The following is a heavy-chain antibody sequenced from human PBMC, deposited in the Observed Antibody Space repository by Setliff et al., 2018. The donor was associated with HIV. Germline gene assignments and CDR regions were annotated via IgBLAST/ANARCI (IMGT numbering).Heavy chain of an antibody. Sequence: GGSLRLSCAASGFTFSSYSMNWVRQAPGKGLEWVANINQDGSEKNYVDSVKGRFTISRDNAKNSLFLQMHSLKSEDTAVYYCVGLRYYADGAWHGGDYWGQGSLVTVSS. D-gene: IGHD2-8*01. CDR1: GFTFSSYS. CDR3: VGLRYYADGAWHGGDY. J-gene: IGHJ4*02. V-gene: IGHV3-7*03. CDR2: INQDGSEK.